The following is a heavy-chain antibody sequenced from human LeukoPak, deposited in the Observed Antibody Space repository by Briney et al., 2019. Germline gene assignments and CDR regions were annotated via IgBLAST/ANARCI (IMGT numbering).Heavy chain of an antibody. CDR2: IYYSGST. CDR1: GGSISSSSYY. CDR3: ARDLSSSWHFDY. V-gene: IGHV4-39*07. D-gene: IGHD6-13*01. J-gene: IGHJ4*02. Sequence: SETLSLTCTVSGGSISSSSYYWGWIRQPPGKGLEWIGSIYYSGSTDYNPSLKSRVTISVDTSKNQFSLKLSSVTAADTAVYYCARDLSSSWHFDYWGQGTLVTVSS.